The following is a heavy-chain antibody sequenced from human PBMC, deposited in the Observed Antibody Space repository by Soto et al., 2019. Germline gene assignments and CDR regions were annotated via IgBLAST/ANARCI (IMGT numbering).Heavy chain of an antibody. CDR1: GFTFSSYA. Sequence: GGSLRLSCAASGFTFSSYAMHWVRQAPGKGLEWVAVISYDGSNKYYADSVKGRFTISRDNSKNTLYLQMNSLRAEDTAVYYCAREHTLGYCSSTSCSLYGMDVWGQGTTVTVSS. CDR3: AREHTLGYCSSTSCSLYGMDV. CDR2: ISYDGSNK. D-gene: IGHD2-2*01. V-gene: IGHV3-30-3*01. J-gene: IGHJ6*02.